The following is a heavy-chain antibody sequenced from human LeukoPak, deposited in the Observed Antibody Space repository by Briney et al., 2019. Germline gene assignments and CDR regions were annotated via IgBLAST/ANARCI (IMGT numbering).Heavy chain of an antibody. J-gene: IGHJ5*02. Sequence: ASVKVSCKTSGYSFTDYYMHWVRQAPGQGLEWMGWINPNSGGTSSAQKFQGRVTMTRDTSITTVYMEVNWLTSDDTAMYYCARADRLHGGPYPIGPWSQGTLVTVSS. CDR1: GYSFTDYY. V-gene: IGHV1-2*02. CDR3: ARADRLHGGPYPIGP. CDR2: INPNSGGT. D-gene: IGHD3-16*01.